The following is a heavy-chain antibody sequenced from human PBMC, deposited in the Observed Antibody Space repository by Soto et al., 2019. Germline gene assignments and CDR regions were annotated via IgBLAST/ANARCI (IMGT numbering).Heavy chain of an antibody. CDR3: ARGRVSGPTDY. CDR1: GGSFSGYY. Sequence: PSETLSLTCAVYGGSFSGYYWSWIRQPPGKGLEWIGEINHSGSTNYNPSLKSRVTISVDTSKNQFSLKLSSVTAADTAVYYCARGRVSGPTDYWSQGTLVTVSS. J-gene: IGHJ4*02. V-gene: IGHV4-34*01. CDR2: INHSGST.